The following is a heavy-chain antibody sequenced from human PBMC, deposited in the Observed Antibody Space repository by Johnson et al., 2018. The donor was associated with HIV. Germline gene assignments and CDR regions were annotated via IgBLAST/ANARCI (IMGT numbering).Heavy chain of an antibody. J-gene: IGHJ3*02. D-gene: IGHD6-19*01. Sequence: QVQLVESGGGVVQPGRSLRLSCAASGFTFSSYAMHWVRQAPGKGLEWVAVISYDGSNKYYADSVKGRFTISRDNSKNTPYLQMSSLRAEDTAVFDCARDYMPYSSDPDAFDIWGQGTMVTVSS. V-gene: IGHV3-30*04. CDR2: ISYDGSNK. CDR1: GFTFSSYA. CDR3: ARDYMPYSSDPDAFDI.